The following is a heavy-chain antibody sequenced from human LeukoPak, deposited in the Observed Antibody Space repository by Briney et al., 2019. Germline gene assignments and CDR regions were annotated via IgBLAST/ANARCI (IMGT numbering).Heavy chain of an antibody. J-gene: IGHJ4*02. CDR3: SRSQFDY. V-gene: IGHV3-74*03. CDR2: INGDGTIT. CDR1: GFAFSSYW. Sequence: GGSLRLSCAASGFAFSSYWMLWVRQVPGKGLEWVSRINGDGTITTYADFAKGRFTISRDNTKNILYLEMNNLRAEDTGIYYCSRSQFDYWGQGILVTVSS.